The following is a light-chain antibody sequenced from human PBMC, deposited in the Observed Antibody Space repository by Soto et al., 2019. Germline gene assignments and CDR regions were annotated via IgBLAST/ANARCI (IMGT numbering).Light chain of an antibody. J-gene: IGLJ1*01. CDR3: SSFTSRKTYV. V-gene: IGLV2-14*01. Sequence: QSALNQPASVSASPGQSTAISCPGTSSDVVGYNSVSWFQQNRGQAPKLILYDVNDRPSAVSDRLDGSKSGNTATLTISGLQTEDEADYYCSSFTSRKTYVFGTATKLTVL. CDR1: SSDVVGYNS. CDR2: DVN.